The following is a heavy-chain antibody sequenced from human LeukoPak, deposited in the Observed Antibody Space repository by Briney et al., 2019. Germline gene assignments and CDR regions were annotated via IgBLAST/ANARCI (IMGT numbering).Heavy chain of an antibody. CDR3: ASDSSGWNQNWYFDY. D-gene: IGHD6-19*01. CDR1: GGPLRRYS. Sequence: PVEVSCQGSGGPLRRYSISWVRQAPGPGVELMGRIIPIFGTANYAQKFQGRVTITTDESTSTAYMELSSLRSEDTAVYYCASDSSGWNQNWYFDYWGQGTLVTVSS. V-gene: IGHV1-69*05. J-gene: IGHJ4*02. CDR2: IIPIFGTA.